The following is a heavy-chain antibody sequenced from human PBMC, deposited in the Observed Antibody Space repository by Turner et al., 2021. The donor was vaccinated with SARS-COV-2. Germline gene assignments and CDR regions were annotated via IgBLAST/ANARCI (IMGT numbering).Heavy chain of an antibody. V-gene: IGHV3-21*02. Sequence: VQLVESGGGLVKPGGSLRLSCAASGLPFRSYSMNWVRQAPGKGLEWVASINSGSSYIYYADSLKGRVTISRDNTKRSLFLQMNSLRVEDTAVYYCTRSRDYYGSGTYYNYDYWGQGTLVTVSS. CDR2: INSGSSYI. D-gene: IGHD3-10*01. CDR1: GLPFRSYS. CDR3: TRSRDYYGSGTYYNYDY. J-gene: IGHJ4*02.